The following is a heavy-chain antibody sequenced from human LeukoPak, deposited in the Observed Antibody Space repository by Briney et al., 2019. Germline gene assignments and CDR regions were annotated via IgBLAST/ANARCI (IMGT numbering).Heavy chain of an antibody. CDR2: ISSSSSYI. D-gene: IGHD1-1*01. V-gene: IGHV3-21*01. Sequence: RTGGSLRLSCAASGFTFSSYSMTWVRQAPGKGLEWVSSISSSSSYIYYADSVKGRFTISRDNAKNSLYLQMNSLRAEDTAVYYCARDRTTGWFDPWGQGTLVTVSS. CDR3: ARDRTTGWFDP. J-gene: IGHJ5*02. CDR1: GFTFSSYS.